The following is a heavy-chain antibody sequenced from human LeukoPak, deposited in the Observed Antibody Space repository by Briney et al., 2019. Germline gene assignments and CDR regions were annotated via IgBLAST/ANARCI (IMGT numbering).Heavy chain of an antibody. CDR2: IRSKAYGGTT. J-gene: IGHJ4*02. CDR3: TSGYSSGLGSLDY. D-gene: IGHD6-19*01. V-gene: IGHV3-49*04. CDR1: GFTFGDYA. Sequence: GSLRLSCTASGFTFGDYAMSWVRQAPGKGLEWVGLIRSKAYGGTTEYAASVKGRFTISRDDSKSIAYLQMNSLKTEDTAVYYCTSGYSSGLGSLDYWGQGTLVTVSS.